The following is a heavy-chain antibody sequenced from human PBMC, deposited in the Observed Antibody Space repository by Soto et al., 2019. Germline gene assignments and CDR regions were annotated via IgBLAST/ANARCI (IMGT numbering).Heavy chain of an antibody. CDR3: ARVGTRRAAAGRRLSNWLDP. J-gene: IGHJ5*02. D-gene: IGHD6-13*01. Sequence: SETLSLTCAVYGGSFSGYYWSWIRQPPGKGLEWIGEINHSGSTNYNPSLKSRVTISVDTSKNQFSLKLSSVTAADTAVYYCARVGTRRAAAGRRLSNWLDPWGQGTLVTVSS. V-gene: IGHV4-34*01. CDR1: GGSFSGYY. CDR2: INHSGST.